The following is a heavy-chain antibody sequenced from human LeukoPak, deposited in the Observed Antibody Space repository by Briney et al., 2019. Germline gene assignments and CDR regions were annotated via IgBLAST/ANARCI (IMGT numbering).Heavy chain of an antibody. Sequence: ASVKVSCKASGYTFTGYYMHWVRQAPGQGLEWMGWINPNSGGTNYAQKFQDWVTMTRDTSISSAYMELSRLRSDDTAVYYCARGRGLRYFDWLFSPFDYWGQGTLVTVSS. CDR1: GYTFTGYY. CDR3: ARGRGLRYFDWLFSPFDY. J-gene: IGHJ4*02. D-gene: IGHD3-9*01. CDR2: INPNSGGT. V-gene: IGHV1-2*04.